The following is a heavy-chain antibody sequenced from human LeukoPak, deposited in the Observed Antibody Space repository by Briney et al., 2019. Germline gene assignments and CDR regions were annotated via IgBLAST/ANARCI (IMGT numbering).Heavy chain of an antibody. CDR1: GGSISSYY. CDR3: AGDRDGYNGFDY. D-gene: IGHD5-24*01. Sequence: PSETLSLTCTVSGGSISSYYWSWIRQPAGKGLEWIGRISSSGSTNYNPSLKSRVTISVDTSKNQFSLKLSSVTAADTAVYYCAGDRDGYNGFDYWGQGTLVTVSS. J-gene: IGHJ4*02. V-gene: IGHV4-4*07. CDR2: ISSSGST.